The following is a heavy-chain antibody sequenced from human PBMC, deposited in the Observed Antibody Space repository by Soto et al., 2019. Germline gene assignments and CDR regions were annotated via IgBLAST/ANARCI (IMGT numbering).Heavy chain of an antibody. CDR1: GYTFTGYY. CDR2: INPNSGGT. J-gene: IGHJ6*02. Sequence: RASVKVSCKDSGYTFTGYYMHWVRQAPGQGLEWMGWINPNSGGTNYAQKFQGRVTMTRDTSISTAYMELSRLRSDDTAVYYCAXVKDIVATSRFYYGMDVWGQGTTVTVSS. D-gene: IGHD5-12*01. CDR3: AXVKDIVATSRFYYGMDV. V-gene: IGHV1-2*02.